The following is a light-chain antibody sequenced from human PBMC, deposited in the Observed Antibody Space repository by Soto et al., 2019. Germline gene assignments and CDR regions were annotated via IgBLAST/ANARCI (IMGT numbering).Light chain of an antibody. CDR1: QAIRND. V-gene: IGKV1-6*02. J-gene: IGKJ5*01. CDR3: LQDYNYPQT. CDR2: AAS. Sequence: AIQMTQSPASQSASVGDRATLTCRASQAIRNDLGWYQQKPGQAPKLLIYAASSLQSGVPSRFSGSGSGTDFTLTISSLQAEDFATYYCLQDYNYPQTFGQGTRLEIK.